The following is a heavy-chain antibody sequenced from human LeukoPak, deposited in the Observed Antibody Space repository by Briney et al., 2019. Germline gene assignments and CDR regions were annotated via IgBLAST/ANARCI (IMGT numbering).Heavy chain of an antibody. J-gene: IGHJ6*03. V-gene: IGHV4-38-2*02. CDR3: ARVGEMMRDGYKTYYYYYYYMDV. CDR1: GYSISSVYD. CDR2: MYHSGST. Sequence: SETLSLTCTVSGYSISSVYDWGWIRQPPGKGLEWIGSMYHSGSTNYNPSLKSRVTISVDTSKNQFSLKLSSVTAADTAVYYCARVGEMMRDGYKTYYYYYYYMDVWGKGTTVTISS. D-gene: IGHD5-24*01.